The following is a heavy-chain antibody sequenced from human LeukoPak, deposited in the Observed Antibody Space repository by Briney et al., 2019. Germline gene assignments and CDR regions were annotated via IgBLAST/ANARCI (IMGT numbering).Heavy chain of an antibody. CDR2: IWYDGSNK. Sequence: PGGSLRLSCAASGFTFSSYGMHWVRQAPGKGLEWVAVIWYDGSNKYYADSVKGRFTISRDNSKNTLYLQMNSLRAEDTAVHYCARAYSSSSQPFDYWGQGTLVTVSS. CDR3: ARAYSSSSQPFDY. J-gene: IGHJ4*02. D-gene: IGHD6-6*01. CDR1: GFTFSSYG. V-gene: IGHV3-33*01.